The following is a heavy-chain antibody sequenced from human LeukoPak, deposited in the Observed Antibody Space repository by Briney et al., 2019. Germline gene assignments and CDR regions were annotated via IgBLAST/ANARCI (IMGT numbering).Heavy chain of an antibody. D-gene: IGHD4/OR15-4a*01. Sequence: PSETLSLTCTVSGGSISPYYWSWIRQPPGKGLEWIGYIYYSGSTNYNPSLKSRVTISVDTSKNQFSLKLSSVTAADTAVYYCARARGALDYWGQGTLVTVSS. CDR1: GGSISPYY. J-gene: IGHJ4*02. CDR2: IYYSGST. CDR3: ARARGALDY. V-gene: IGHV4-59*01.